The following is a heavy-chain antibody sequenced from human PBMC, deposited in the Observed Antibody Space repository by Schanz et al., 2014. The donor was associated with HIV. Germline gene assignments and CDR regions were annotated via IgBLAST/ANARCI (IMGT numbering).Heavy chain of an antibody. Sequence: QVQLVESGGGVVQPGRSLRLSCAASGFTFSSYGIHWVRQAPGKGLEWVAVVSFDGTYEYYADSVKGRFTISRDKSKNTLYLQMNSLRAEDTAVYYCAKCPTMVRGTGMDVWGQGTTVTVSS. CDR2: VSFDGTYE. CDR3: AKCPTMVRGTGMDV. D-gene: IGHD3-10*01. J-gene: IGHJ6*02. CDR1: GFTFSSYG. V-gene: IGHV3-30*18.